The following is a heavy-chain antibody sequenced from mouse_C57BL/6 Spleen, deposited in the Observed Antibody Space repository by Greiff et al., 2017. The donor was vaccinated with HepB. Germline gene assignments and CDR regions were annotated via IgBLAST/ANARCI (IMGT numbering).Heavy chain of an antibody. CDR2: IDPSDSYT. V-gene: IGHV1-50*01. CDR3: ARERDGNYAFDY. Sequence: VQLQQPGAELVKPGASVKLSCKASGYTFTSYWMQWVKQRPGQGLEWIGEIDPSDSYTNYNQKFKGKATLTVDTSSSTAYMQLSSLTSEDSAVYYCARERDGNYAFDYWGQGTTLTVSS. J-gene: IGHJ2*01. CDR1: GYTFTSYW. D-gene: IGHD2-1*01.